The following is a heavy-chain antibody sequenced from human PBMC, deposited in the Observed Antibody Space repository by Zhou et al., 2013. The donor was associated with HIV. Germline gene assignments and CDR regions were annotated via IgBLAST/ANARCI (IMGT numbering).Heavy chain of an antibody. V-gene: IGHV1-18*01. CDR1: GYTFTSYG. CDR2: ISAYRGHT. Sequence: QVQLVQSGAEVKKPGASVKVSCKASGYTFTSYGLSWVRQAPGQGLEWMGWISAYRGHTNYAQKLQGRVSVTTDTSTNTAYMELRNLRSDDTAVYFCARALSTRWIGGGFFYMDVWAKAPRSPSP. CDR3: ARALSTRWIGGGFFYMDV. D-gene: IGHD6-19*01. J-gene: IGHJ6*03.